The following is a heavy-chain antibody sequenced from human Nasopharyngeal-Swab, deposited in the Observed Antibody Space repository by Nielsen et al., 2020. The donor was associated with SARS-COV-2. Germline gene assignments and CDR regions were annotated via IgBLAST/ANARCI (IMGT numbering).Heavy chain of an antibody. V-gene: IGHV4-59*01. CDR3: ARFSGWATGDAFDI. CDR2: IYYSGST. D-gene: IGHD6-19*01. CDR1: GGSISSYY. J-gene: IGHJ3*02. Sequence: SETLSPTCTVSGGSISSYYWSWIRQPPGKGLEWIGYIYYSGSTNYNPSLKSRVTISVDTSKNQFSLKLSSVTAADTAVYYCARFSGWATGDAFDIWGQGTMVTVSS.